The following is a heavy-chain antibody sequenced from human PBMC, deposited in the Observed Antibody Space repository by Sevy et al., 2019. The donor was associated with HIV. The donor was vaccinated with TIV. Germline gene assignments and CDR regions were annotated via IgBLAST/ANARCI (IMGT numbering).Heavy chain of an antibody. CDR1: GFTFSSYA. J-gene: IGHJ6*02. V-gene: IGHV3-30-3*01. Sequence: GGSLRLSCAASGFTFSSYAMHWVRQAPGKGLEWMAVISYDGSNKYYADSVKGRFTISRDNSKNTLYLQMNSLRAEDTAVYYCARGDEQWLVPGDYYYGMDVWGQGTTVTVSS. D-gene: IGHD6-19*01. CDR3: ARGDEQWLVPGDYYYGMDV. CDR2: ISYDGSNK.